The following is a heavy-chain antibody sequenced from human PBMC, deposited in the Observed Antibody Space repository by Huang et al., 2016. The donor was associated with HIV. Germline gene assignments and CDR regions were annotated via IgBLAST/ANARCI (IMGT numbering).Heavy chain of an antibody. Sequence: EVQLLESGGGLAQPGGSLSLSCTASGFTFGRYALNWVLQAPGKGVEWGAGTTASRGSRSYAKFVKGRFTITRENSKNTRYLQMNSLRAEDTALYYCAKHLGGRRGFTFIVLFGAFDMWGQGTMVTVSS. CDR3: AKHLGGRRGFTFIVLFGAFDM. CDR1: GFTFGRYA. J-gene: IGHJ3*02. CDR2: TTASRGSR. D-gene: IGHD3-22*01. V-gene: IGHV3-23*01.